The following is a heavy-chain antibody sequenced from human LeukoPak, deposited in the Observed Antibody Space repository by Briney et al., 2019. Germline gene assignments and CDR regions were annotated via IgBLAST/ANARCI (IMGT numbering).Heavy chain of an antibody. V-gene: IGHV1-18*01. Sequence: ASVKVSCKASGYTFSNSGISWVRQAPGQGLEWMGWISTYSGTTNYAHNLQGRLTMTTDTSTSTAYMELRNLKSDDTAAYYCARDGGGNLVIDYWGQGTLVTVSS. CDR2: ISTYSGTT. CDR3: ARDGGGNLVIDY. J-gene: IGHJ4*02. D-gene: IGHD4-23*01. CDR1: GYTFSNSG.